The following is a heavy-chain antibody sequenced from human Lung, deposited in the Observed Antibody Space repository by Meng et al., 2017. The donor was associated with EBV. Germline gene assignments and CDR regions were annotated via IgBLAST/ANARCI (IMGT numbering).Heavy chain of an antibody. Sequence: VQLQAAGRGLVKPSWTPCLTCSFSGGSIRSSNWWSWARQPPGKWLEWIGEIYHSGSTNYNPSLKSRVTISVDKSKNQFSLNLSSVTAADTAVYYCARVGQWLPIDYWAQGTLVTVSS. D-gene: IGHD6-19*01. CDR1: GGSIRSSNW. V-gene: IGHV4-4*02. CDR2: IYHSGST. CDR3: ARVGQWLPIDY. J-gene: IGHJ4*02.